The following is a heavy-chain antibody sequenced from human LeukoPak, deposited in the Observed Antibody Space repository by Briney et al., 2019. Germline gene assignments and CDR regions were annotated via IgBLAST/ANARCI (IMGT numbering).Heavy chain of an antibody. J-gene: IGHJ4*02. CDR3: ARFSSGWYYFDY. CDR2: ISSRSSHT. V-gene: IGHV3-11*03. D-gene: IGHD6-19*01. Sequence: GGSLRLSCAASGFTFSDYYMSWIRQAPGKGLEWVSYISSRSSHTNYADSVKGRFTISRDNAKNLLYLQMNSLRAEDTAVYYCARFSSGWYYFDYWGQGTLVTVSS. CDR1: GFTFSDYY.